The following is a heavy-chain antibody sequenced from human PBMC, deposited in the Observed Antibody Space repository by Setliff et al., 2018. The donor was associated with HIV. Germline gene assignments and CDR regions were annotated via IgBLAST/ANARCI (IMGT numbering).Heavy chain of an antibody. J-gene: IGHJ3*02. Sequence: PSETLSLTCAVSGYSISSGYYWGWIRQPPGKGLEWIGSIYHSGSTYYSPSLKSRVTISVDTSKNQFSLKLSSVTAADTAVYYCASFGGWYPDAFDIWGQGTMVTVS. CDR2: IYHSGST. D-gene: IGHD6-19*01. V-gene: IGHV4-38-2*01. CDR3: ASFGGWYPDAFDI. CDR1: GYSISSGYY.